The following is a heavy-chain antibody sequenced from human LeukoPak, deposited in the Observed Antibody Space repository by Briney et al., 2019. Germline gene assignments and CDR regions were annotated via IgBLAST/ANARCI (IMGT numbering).Heavy chain of an antibody. D-gene: IGHD3-10*01. V-gene: IGHV3-7*03. CDR3: TTGRITMVRGDKQSDY. CDR2: IKQDGSGR. J-gene: IGHJ4*02. CDR1: GFTFSGYW. Sequence: PGGSLRLSCAASGFTFSGYWMNWVRQAPGKGLEWVANIKQDGSGRNYVDSVKGRFTISRDNAGNTLYLQMDSLRAEDTAVYYCTTGRITMVRGDKQSDYWGQGTLVTVSS.